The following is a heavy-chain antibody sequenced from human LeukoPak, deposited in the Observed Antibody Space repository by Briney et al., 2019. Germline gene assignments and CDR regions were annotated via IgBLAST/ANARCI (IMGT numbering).Heavy chain of an antibody. CDR3: ATFCSGGDCYSFAP. V-gene: IGHV3-23*01. J-gene: IGHJ5*02. D-gene: IGHD2-15*01. CDR2: IIGSGGST. Sequence: TGGSLRLSCAASGFTFNNYAMTWVRQAPGKGLEWVSTIIGSGGSTDYADSVKGRFTISRDNSKDTLFLQMDSLRVEDTAVYYSATFCSGGDCYSFAPWGQGTLVTVSS. CDR1: GFTFNNYA.